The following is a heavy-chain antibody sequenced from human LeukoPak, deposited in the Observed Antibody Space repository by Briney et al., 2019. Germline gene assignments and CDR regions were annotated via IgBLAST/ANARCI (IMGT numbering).Heavy chain of an antibody. CDR2: INHSGST. CDR3: ARHVCSGGSCYYAFDI. D-gene: IGHD2-15*01. J-gene: IGHJ3*02. CDR1: GGSFSGYY. Sequence: TSETLSLTCAVYGGSFSGYYWSWIRQPPGKGLEWIGEINHSGSTNYSPSLKSRVTISVDTSKNQFSLKLSSVTAADTAVYYCARHVCSGGSCYYAFDIWGHGTMVTVSS. V-gene: IGHV4-34*01.